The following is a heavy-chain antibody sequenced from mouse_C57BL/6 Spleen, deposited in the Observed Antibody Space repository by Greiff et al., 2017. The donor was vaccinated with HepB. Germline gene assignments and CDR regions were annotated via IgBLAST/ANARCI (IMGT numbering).Heavy chain of an antibody. CDR3: ARHYSKPDWYFDV. J-gene: IGHJ1*03. V-gene: IGHV1-63*01. D-gene: IGHD2-5*01. CDR2: IYPGGGYT. CDR1: GYTFTNYW. Sequence: QVQLQQSGAELVRPGPSVKMSCKASGYTFTNYWIGWAKQRPGHGLEWIGDIYPGGGYTNYNEKFKGKATLTADKSSSTAYMQFSSLTSEDSAIYYCARHYSKPDWYFDVWGTGTTVTVSS.